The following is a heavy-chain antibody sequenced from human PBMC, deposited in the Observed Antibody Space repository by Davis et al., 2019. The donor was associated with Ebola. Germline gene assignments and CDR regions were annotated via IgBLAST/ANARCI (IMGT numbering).Heavy chain of an antibody. CDR2: IWYDGSNK. J-gene: IGHJ6*02. Sequence: GGSLRLSCAASGFTFSSYGMHWVRQAPGKGLEWVAVIWYDGSNKYYADSVKGRFTISRDNSKNTAYLQMNSLKTEDTAVYYCNHYYYGMDVWGQGTTVTVSS. CDR1: GFTFSSYG. V-gene: IGHV3-33*01. CDR3: NHYYYGMDV.